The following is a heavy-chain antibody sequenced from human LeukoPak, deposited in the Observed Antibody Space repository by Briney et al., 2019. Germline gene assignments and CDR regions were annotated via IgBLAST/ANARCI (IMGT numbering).Heavy chain of an antibody. J-gene: IGHJ6*03. V-gene: IGHV4-61*02. CDR1: GGSISSGSYY. CDR2: IYTSGST. Sequence: SETLSLACTVSGGSISSGSYYWSWIRQPAGKGLEWIGRIYTSGSTNYNPSPKSRVTISVDTSKNQFSLKLSSVTAADTAVYYCASVHTYYYYMDVWGKGTTVTASS. CDR3: ASVHTYYYYMDV.